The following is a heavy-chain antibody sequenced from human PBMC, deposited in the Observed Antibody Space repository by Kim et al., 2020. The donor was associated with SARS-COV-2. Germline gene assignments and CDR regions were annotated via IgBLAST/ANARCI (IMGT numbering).Heavy chain of an antibody. CDR1: GFTFSSYG. CDR2: ISYDGSNK. J-gene: IGHJ1*01. D-gene: IGHD3-9*01. V-gene: IGHV3-30*18. CDR3: AKGPDILTNLQH. Sequence: GSLRLSCAASGFTFSSYGMHWVRQAPGKGLEWVAVISYDGSNKYYADSVKGRFTISRDNSKNTLYLQMNSLRAEDTAVYYCAKGPDILTNLQHWGQGTLGTLSP.